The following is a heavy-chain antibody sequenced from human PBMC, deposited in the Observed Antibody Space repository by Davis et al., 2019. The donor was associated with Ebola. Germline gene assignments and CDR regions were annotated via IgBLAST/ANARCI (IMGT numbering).Heavy chain of an antibody. V-gene: IGHV4-59*08. CDR1: GVSATRNF. Sequence: PSETLSLTCSVSGVSATRNFCTWLRQTPGKGLDWIDYIFNDGDTNSYPSLKSRANLSADPSKNQLSLKLNSVTAADTAIYYCARHVGSADHDTFDIWGQGTLVTVS. J-gene: IGHJ3*02. D-gene: IGHD6-13*01. CDR3: ARHVGSADHDTFDI. CDR2: IFNDGDT.